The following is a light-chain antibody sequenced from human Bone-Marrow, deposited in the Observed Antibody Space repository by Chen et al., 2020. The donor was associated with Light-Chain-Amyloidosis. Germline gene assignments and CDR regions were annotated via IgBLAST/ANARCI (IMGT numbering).Light chain of an antibody. CDR1: QSVSSSY. CDR2: GAS. Sequence: EIVLTQSPGTLSLSPGERATLSCRATQSVSSSYLDVYQQKTGQAPRLLIYGASNRATGIPARFSGSGSETDVTISISRLEPEDFAVDYCEQHGSSPSSGGGTKVEIK. J-gene: IGKJ4*01. CDR3: EQHGSSPS. V-gene: IGKV3-20*01.